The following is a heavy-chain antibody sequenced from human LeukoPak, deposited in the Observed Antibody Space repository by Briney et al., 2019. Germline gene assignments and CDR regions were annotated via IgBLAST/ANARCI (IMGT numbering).Heavy chain of an antibody. D-gene: IGHD4-17*01. CDR2: ISTDGSST. J-gene: IGHJ4*02. CDR1: GFTFSSYE. CDR3: ARAPRRPGDYYFDN. Sequence: GGSLRLSCAASGFTFSSYEMNWVRQAPGKGLVWVSRISTDGSSTTYADSVKGRFTISRDNAKNTLYLQMNSLRAEDTALYYCARAPRRPGDYYFDNWGQGTLVTVSS. V-gene: IGHV3-74*01.